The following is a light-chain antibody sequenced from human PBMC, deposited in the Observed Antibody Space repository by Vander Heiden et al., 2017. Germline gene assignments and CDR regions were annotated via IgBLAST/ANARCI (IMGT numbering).Light chain of an antibody. J-gene: IGKJ5*01. V-gene: IGKV1-39*01. CDR2: AAS. Sequence: DIQMTQSPSSLSASVGDRVTITCRASQSISRYLSWYQQKPGKAPKPLIYAASSLESGAPSRFSGSGSGTDFTLTISRLQREDFATYYCQQGDSVPLTFGQGTLMEIK. CDR1: QSISRY. CDR3: QQGDSVPLT.